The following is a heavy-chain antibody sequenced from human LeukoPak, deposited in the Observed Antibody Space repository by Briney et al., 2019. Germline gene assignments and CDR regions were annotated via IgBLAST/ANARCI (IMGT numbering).Heavy chain of an antibody. CDR2: INHSGST. CDR1: GGSISTNSYL. CDR3: ARRKGASFIGHYYMDV. D-gene: IGHD1-26*01. Sequence: SETLSLTCTVSGGSISTNSYLWGWIRQPPGKGLEWIGEINHSGSTNYNPSLKSRVTISVDTSKNQFSLKLSSVTAADTAVYYCARRKGASFIGHYYMDVWGKGTTVAVSS. J-gene: IGHJ6*03. V-gene: IGHV4-39*07.